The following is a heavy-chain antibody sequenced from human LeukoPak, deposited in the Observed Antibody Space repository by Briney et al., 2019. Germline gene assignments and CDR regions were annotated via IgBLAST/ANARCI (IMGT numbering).Heavy chain of an antibody. Sequence: SQTLSLTCTVSGGSISSGDYYWSWIRQPPGKGLEWIGYIYYSGSTYYNPSLKSRVTISVDTSKNQFSLKLSSVTAADTAVYYCARGSRITIFGVPGPQSYYYYMDVWGKRTTVTVSS. CDR1: GGSISSGDYY. J-gene: IGHJ6*03. V-gene: IGHV4-30-4*08. CDR3: ARGSRITIFGVPGPQSYYYYMDV. CDR2: IYYSGST. D-gene: IGHD3-3*01.